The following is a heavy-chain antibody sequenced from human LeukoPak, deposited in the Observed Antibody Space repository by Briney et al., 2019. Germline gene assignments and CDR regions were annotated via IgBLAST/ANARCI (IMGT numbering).Heavy chain of an antibody. Sequence: GESLKISCKGSGYSFASPWIGWVRQMPGKGLEWMGIIYPDDSDTRYSPSFEGQITISVDKSISTAYLQWSSLKASDTAVYYCARHGHCTNGVCYSNYYYHMDVWGKGTTVTLSS. CDR2: IYPDDSDT. CDR1: GYSFASPW. D-gene: IGHD2-8*01. V-gene: IGHV5-51*01. J-gene: IGHJ6*03. CDR3: ARHGHCTNGVCYSNYYYHMDV.